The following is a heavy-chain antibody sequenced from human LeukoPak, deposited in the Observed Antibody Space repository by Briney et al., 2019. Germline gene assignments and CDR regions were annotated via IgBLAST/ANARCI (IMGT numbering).Heavy chain of an antibody. D-gene: IGHD3-10*01. CDR1: GFTFSSYS. V-gene: IGHV3-30*02. CDR2: IRYDGTNK. Sequence: PGGSLRLSCAASGFTFSSYSMNWVRQAPGKGLEWVAVIRYDGTNKNYADSVKGRFTISRDNSKDTLYLQMNSLRAEDTAVYYCAKSVVYGSGNYYNFDYWGRGTLVTVSS. CDR3: AKSVVYGSGNYYNFDY. J-gene: IGHJ4*02.